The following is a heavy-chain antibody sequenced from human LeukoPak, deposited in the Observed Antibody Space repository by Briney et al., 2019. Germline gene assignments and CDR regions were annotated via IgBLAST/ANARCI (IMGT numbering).Heavy chain of an antibody. CDR2: INPNSGGT. Sequence: ASVKVSCKASGYTFTGYYMHWVRQAPGQGLEWMGWINPNSGGTNYAQKFQGWVTMTRDTSISTAYMELSRLRSDDTAVYHCARGGAFGGDIATGVFDPWGQGTLVTVSS. CDR1: GYTFTGYY. J-gene: IGHJ5*02. V-gene: IGHV1-2*04. CDR3: ARGGAFGGDIATGVFDP. D-gene: IGHD3-16*02.